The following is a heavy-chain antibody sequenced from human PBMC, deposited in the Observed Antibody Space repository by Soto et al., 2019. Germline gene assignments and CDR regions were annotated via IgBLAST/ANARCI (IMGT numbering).Heavy chain of an antibody. V-gene: IGHV1-2*04. D-gene: IGHD2-2*01. CDR3: ARGMEDIVVVPAADNWFDP. CDR1: VYTFTGYY. J-gene: IGHJ5*02. Sequence: GASVKVSCKASVYTFTGYYMHWVRQAPGQGLEWMGWINPNSGGTNYAQKFQGWVTMTRDTSISTAYMELSRLRSDDTAVYYCARGMEDIVVVPAADNWFDPWGQGTLVTVSS. CDR2: INPNSGGT.